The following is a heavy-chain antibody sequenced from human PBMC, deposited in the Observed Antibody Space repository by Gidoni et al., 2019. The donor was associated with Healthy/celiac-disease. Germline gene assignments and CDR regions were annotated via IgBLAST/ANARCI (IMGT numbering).Heavy chain of an antibody. D-gene: IGHD6-19*01. Sequence: EVQLLESGGGLVQPGGSLRLSCAASGFTFSSYAMSWVRQAPGKGLEWVSTISGSAITTSYADSVKGRFTISRDNSKNTLYLQMNSLRAEDTAFYYCATHPSSGWRWGQGTLVTVSS. CDR3: ATHPSSGWR. V-gene: IGHV3-23*01. CDR2: ISGSAITT. J-gene: IGHJ4*02. CDR1: GFTFSSYA.